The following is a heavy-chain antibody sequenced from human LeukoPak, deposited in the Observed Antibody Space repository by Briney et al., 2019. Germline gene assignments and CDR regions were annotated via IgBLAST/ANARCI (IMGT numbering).Heavy chain of an antibody. J-gene: IGHJ4*02. D-gene: IGHD3-3*01. CDR1: GGSISSGSY. CDR2: IYTSGST. Sequence: PSETLSLTCTVSGGSISSGSYWNWIRQPAGKGLEWIGRIYTSGSTNYDPSLKSRVLISVDTSKNQFSLKLSSVTAADTAVYYCARRGRLTIFGVVIPYYFDYWGQGTLVTVSS. V-gene: IGHV4-61*02. CDR3: ARRGRLTIFGVVIPYYFDY.